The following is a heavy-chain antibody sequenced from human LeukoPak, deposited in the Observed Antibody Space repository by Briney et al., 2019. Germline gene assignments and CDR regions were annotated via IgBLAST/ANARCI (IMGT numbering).Heavy chain of an antibody. Sequence: SETLSLTCAVYGGSFSAYYWSWIRQSPGKGLEWIAEINHRGDTNYNPSVKSRVSISVDTSKNQFSLKVTSLTAADTAVYYCARGPTISETGYFDCWGQGTLVTVSS. CDR1: GGSFSAYY. V-gene: IGHV4-34*01. CDR3: ARGPTISETGYFDC. J-gene: IGHJ4*03. D-gene: IGHD1-1*01. CDR2: INHRGDT.